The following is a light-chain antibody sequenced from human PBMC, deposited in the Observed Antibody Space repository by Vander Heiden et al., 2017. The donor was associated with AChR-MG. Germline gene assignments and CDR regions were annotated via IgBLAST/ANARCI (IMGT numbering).Light chain of an antibody. CDR3: QQYGSSPRT. CDR1: QSVSSNY. CDR2: GAS. V-gene: IGKV3-20*01. J-gene: IGKJ4*01. Sequence: EIVLTQSPGTLSLSPGERATLSCRASQSVSSNYLAWYQQKPGQAPRHLIYGASSRATGIPDRFSGSGSGTDFTLTISRLEPEDFAVYYCQQYGSSPRTFGGGTKVEI.